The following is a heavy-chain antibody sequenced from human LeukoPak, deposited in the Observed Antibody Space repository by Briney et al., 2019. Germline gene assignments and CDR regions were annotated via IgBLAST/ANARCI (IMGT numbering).Heavy chain of an antibody. J-gene: IGHJ3*02. CDR1: GGTFCSYA. D-gene: IGHD5-18*01. Sequence: SVKVSCKASGGTFCSYAISWVRQAPGQGLEWMGGIIPIFGTANYAQKFQGRVTITADESTSTAYMELSSLRSEDTAVYYCARGWDTAKSAFDIWGQGTMVTVSS. CDR3: ARGWDTAKSAFDI. V-gene: IGHV1-69*13. CDR2: IIPIFGTA.